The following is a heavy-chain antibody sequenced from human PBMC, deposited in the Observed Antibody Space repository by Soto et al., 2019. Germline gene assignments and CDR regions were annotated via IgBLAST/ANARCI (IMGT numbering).Heavy chain of an antibody. Sequence: DVQLAESGGGLVQPGGSLRLSCVASGQTFNRYWMSWVRQAPGKGLEWVANIKQDGSEEYYVDSVKGRFTISRDNAKNALSLQRNSLRAEDTAMYSCVRTHVDSWSFNSYGMDGWGGGTTVTVSS. D-gene: IGHD3-3*01. J-gene: IGHJ6*01. CDR3: VRTHVDSWSFNSYGMDG. CDR2: IKQDGSEE. CDR1: GQTFNRYW. V-gene: IGHV3-7*03.